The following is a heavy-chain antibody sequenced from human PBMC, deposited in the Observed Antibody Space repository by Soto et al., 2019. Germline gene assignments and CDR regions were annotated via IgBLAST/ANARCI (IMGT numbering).Heavy chain of an antibody. CDR2: IKSKTDGGTT. J-gene: IGHJ4*02. Sequence: GSLKLSCAVSGVTLTNVWMNWVRQAPGKEPEWVGRIKSKTDGGTTDYAAPVKGRFTISRDDSENTLYLQMHSLKTEDTAVYYCSHGYYQYFESWGQGTLVTVSS. V-gene: IGHV3-15*07. CDR1: GVTLTNVW. D-gene: IGHD5-18*01. CDR3: SHGYYQYFES.